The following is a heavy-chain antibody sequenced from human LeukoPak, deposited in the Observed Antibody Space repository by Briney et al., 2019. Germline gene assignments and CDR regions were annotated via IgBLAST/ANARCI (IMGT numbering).Heavy chain of an antibody. CDR2: ISYDGSNK. CDR3: ARAPAYNWNFGY. Sequence: GGSLRLSCAASGFTFSSYAMHWVRQAPGKGPEWVAVISYDGSNKYYADSVKGRFTISRDNSKNTLYLQMNSLRAEDTAVYYCARAPAYNWNFGYWGQGTLVTVSS. V-gene: IGHV3-30-3*01. CDR1: GFTFSSYA. J-gene: IGHJ4*02. D-gene: IGHD1-20*01.